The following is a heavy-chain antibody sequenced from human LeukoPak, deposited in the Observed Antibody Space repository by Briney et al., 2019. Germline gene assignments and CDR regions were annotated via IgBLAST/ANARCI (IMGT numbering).Heavy chain of an antibody. D-gene: IGHD6-13*01. CDR3: ARVYFIAAAGYFDY. CDR2: IIPILGIA. Sequence: ASVTVSCKASGGTFSSYAISWVRQAPGQGLEWMGRIIPILGIANYAQKFQGRVTITADKSTSTAYMELSSLRSEDTAVYYCARVYFIAAAGYFDYWGQGTLVTVSS. V-gene: IGHV1-69*04. J-gene: IGHJ4*02. CDR1: GGTFSSYA.